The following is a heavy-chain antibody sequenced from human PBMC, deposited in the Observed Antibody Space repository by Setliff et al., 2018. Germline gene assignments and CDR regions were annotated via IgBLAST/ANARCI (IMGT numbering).Heavy chain of an antibody. D-gene: IGHD3-16*02. CDR1: GGSFSGYC. CDR2: INHSGST. J-gene: IGHJ6*02. V-gene: IGHV4-34*01. CDR3: ARGGLNEGWGSYRFEGYYYYGMDV. Sequence: SETLSLTCAVYGGSFSGYCWSWIRQPPGKGLEWIGEINHSGSTNYNPSLKSRVTISVDTSKNQFSLKLSSVTAADTAVYYCARGGLNEGWGSYRFEGYYYYGMDVWGQGTTVTVSS.